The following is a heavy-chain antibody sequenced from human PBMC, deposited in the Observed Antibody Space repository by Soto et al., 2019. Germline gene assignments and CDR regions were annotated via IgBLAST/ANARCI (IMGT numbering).Heavy chain of an antibody. V-gene: IGHV1-3*01. J-gene: IGHJ4*02. D-gene: IGHD5-18*01. CDR3: ARDPPVDTAMVNLYSDY. Sequence: ASVKVSCKASGYTFTSYAMHWVRQAPGQRLEWMGWINAGNGNTKYSQKFQGRVTITRDTSASTAYMELSSLRSEDTAVYYCARDPPVDTAMVNLYSDYWGQGTLVTVSS. CDR2: INAGNGNT. CDR1: GYTFTSYA.